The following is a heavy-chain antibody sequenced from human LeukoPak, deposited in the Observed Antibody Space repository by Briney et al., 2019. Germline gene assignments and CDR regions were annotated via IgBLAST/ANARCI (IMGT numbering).Heavy chain of an antibody. CDR2: ITPILGAA. D-gene: IGHD3-10*01. Sequence: SSVKVSCKASGGTFSSHTINWVRQAPGQGLEWMGRITPILGAANYAQKFQGRVTITADKSTNTAYMELSSLRFEDTAVYYCARERGGWGVPRPLDLWGQGTMVTVSS. J-gene: IGHJ3*01. CDR3: ARERGGWGVPRPLDL. V-gene: IGHV1-69*08. CDR1: GGTFSSHT.